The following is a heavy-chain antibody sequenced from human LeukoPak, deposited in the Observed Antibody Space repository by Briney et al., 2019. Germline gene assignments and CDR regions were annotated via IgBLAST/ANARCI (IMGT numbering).Heavy chain of an antibody. CDR1: GGSFSGYY. CDR3: AREVAGAFDI. Sequence: SETLSLTCAVSGGSFSGYYWSWIRQPPGKGLEWIGEINHSGSTNYNPSLKSRVTISVDTSKNQFSLKLSSVTAADTAVYYCAREVAGAFDIWGQGTMVTVSS. CDR2: INHSGST. J-gene: IGHJ3*02. V-gene: IGHV4-34*01.